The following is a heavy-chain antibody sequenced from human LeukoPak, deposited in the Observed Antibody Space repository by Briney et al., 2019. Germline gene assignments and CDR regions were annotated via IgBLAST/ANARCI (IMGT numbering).Heavy chain of an antibody. D-gene: IGHD5-12*01. Sequence: ETLSLTCAVYGGSFSGYYWSWIRQPPGKGLEWVSLISGDGGMTHYADSVKGRFTISRDNSKNSLYLQMNSLRIEDSAFYYCAKDAPYSGRVFDCWGQGTLVTVSS. J-gene: IGHJ4*02. CDR1: GGSFSGYY. CDR2: ISGDGGMT. CDR3: AKDAPYSGRVFDC. V-gene: IGHV3-43*02.